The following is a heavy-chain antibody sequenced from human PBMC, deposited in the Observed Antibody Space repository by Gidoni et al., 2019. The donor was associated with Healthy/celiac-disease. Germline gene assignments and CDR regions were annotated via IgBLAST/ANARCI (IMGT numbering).Heavy chain of an antibody. V-gene: IGHV4-59*01. J-gene: IGHJ4*02. CDR2: IYYSGST. CDR3: ASPALGYTERFDY. Sequence: QVQLQESGPGLVKPSETLSLTCTVSGGSISSYYWSWIRQPPGKGLVWIGYIYYSGSTNYNPSLKSRVTISVDTSKNQFSLKLSSVTAADTAVYYCASPALGYTERFDYWGQGTLVTVSS. CDR1: GGSISSYY. D-gene: IGHD1-1*01.